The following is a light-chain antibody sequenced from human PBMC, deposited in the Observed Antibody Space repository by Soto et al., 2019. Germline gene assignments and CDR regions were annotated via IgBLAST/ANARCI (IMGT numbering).Light chain of an antibody. Sequence: DIVLTQSPATLPVSPGARATLSSRASQSVSSNLAWYQQKPGQVPRLLIYGASTRATDIPARFSGSGYGTEFTLTISSLQSEDFAVYYCQQRSNWPPTFGGGTKVDIK. CDR3: QQRSNWPPT. CDR1: QSVSSN. J-gene: IGKJ4*01. V-gene: IGKV3-15*01. CDR2: GAS.